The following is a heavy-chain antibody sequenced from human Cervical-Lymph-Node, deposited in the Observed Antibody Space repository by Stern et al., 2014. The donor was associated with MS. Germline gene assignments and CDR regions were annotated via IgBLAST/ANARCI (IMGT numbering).Heavy chain of an antibody. Sequence: QVQLVESGPGLVKPSQTLSVTCAISGDSVSSNSAVWNWIRQSPSRGLEWLGRTYYRSEWFNDYAESVKSRVTINPDTSKNQFSLQLNSVTPEDTAVYYCTRNPSRSSRAYGMDVWGQGTTVTVSS. CDR2: TYYRSEWFN. J-gene: IGHJ6*02. CDR3: TRNPSRSSRAYGMDV. V-gene: IGHV6-1*01. CDR1: GDSVSSNSAV. D-gene: IGHD6-13*01.